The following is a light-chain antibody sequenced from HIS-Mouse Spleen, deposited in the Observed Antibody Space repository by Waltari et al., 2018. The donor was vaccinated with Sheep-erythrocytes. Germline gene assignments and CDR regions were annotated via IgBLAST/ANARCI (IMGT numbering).Light chain of an antibody. Sequence: QSVLTQPPSASGTPGQRVTISCSGSSSNIGSNTVNWYQQPPGTAPKLLIYSNSQRPSGVPDRFSGSQSGTSASLAISGLQSDDEADYYCAAWDDSLNGPVFGGGTKLTVL. J-gene: IGLJ3*02. V-gene: IGLV1-44*01. CDR2: SNS. CDR1: SSNIGSNT. CDR3: AAWDDSLNGPV.